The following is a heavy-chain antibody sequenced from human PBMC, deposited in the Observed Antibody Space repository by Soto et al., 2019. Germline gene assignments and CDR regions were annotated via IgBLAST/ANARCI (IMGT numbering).Heavy chain of an antibody. V-gene: IGHV4-34*01. CDR2: INHSGSA. D-gene: IGHD3-9*01. CDR1: GGSFSGYY. CDR3: ARALASLETGYNYYYGMDV. J-gene: IGHJ6*02. Sequence: SETLSLTCAVYGGSFSGYYWSWIRQPPGKGLEWIGEINHSGSANYNPSLKSRVTISVDTSKNQFSLKLSSVTAADTAVYYCARALASLETGYNYYYGMDVWGQGTTVT.